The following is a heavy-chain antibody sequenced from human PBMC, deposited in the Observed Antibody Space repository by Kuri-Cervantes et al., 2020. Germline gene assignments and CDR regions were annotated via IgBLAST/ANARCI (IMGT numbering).Heavy chain of an antibody. CDR2: ISYDGSNK. V-gene: IGHV3-30*03. CDR3: ARGGLLPVPIWFDP. D-gene: IGHD6-19*01. Sequence: GGSLRLSCAAPGFTFSSYGMHWVRQAPGKGLEWVAVISYDGSNKYYADSVKGRFTISRDNSKNTLYLQMNSLRAEDTAVYYCARGGLLPVPIWFDPWGQGTLVTVSS. J-gene: IGHJ5*02. CDR1: GFTFSSYG.